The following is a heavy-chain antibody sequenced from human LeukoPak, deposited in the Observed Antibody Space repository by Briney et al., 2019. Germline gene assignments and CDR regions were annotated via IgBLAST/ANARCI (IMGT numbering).Heavy chain of an antibody. D-gene: IGHD4-17*01. V-gene: IGHV3-30*18. J-gene: IGHJ4*02. Sequence: GRSLRLSSAASGFTFSSYGMHWVRQAPGKGLEWVAVISYDGSNKYYADSVKGRFTISRDNSKNTLYLQMNSLRAEDTAVYYCAKDDNYGDYGKDYWGQGTLVTVSS. CDR3: AKDDNYGDYGKDY. CDR1: GFTFSSYG. CDR2: ISYDGSNK.